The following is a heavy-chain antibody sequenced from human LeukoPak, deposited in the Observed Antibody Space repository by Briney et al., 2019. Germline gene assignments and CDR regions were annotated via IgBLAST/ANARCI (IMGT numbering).Heavy chain of an antibody. Sequence: GGSLRLSCAASGFTFSSYSMNWVRQAPGKGLEWVSSISGSSYYIYYADSVKGRFTISRDNAKNSLYLQMNSLRAEDTAVYYCAKGYSSRSYPDAFDIWGQGTMVTVSS. CDR2: ISGSSYYI. V-gene: IGHV3-21*04. J-gene: IGHJ3*02. CDR1: GFTFSSYS. D-gene: IGHD6-13*01. CDR3: AKGYSSRSYPDAFDI.